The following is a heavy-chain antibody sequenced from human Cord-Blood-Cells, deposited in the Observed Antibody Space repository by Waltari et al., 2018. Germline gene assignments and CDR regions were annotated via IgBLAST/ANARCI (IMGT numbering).Heavy chain of an antibody. Sequence: EVQLVESGGGLVQLGGSLRLSCAASGFTFSSSEMNWVRQAPGKGLEWVSYISSSGSTIYYADSVKGRFTISRDNAKNSLYLQMNSLRAEDTAVYYCARENWNHDAFDIWGQGTMVTVSS. CDR3: ARENWNHDAFDI. J-gene: IGHJ3*02. V-gene: IGHV3-48*03. CDR2: ISSSGSTI. CDR1: GFTFSSSE. D-gene: IGHD1-1*01.